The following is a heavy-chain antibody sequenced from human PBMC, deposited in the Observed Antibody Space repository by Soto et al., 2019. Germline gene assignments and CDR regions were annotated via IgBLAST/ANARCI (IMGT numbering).Heavy chain of an antibody. J-gene: IGHJ6*02. CDR2: INAGNGNT. D-gene: IGHD5-12*01. V-gene: IGHV1-3*01. CDR3: ARGDIVVDYYYYGMDV. Sequence: ASVKVSCKASGYTFTSYAIHWVRQAHGQRLEWMGWINAGNGNTKYSQKFQGRVTMTRNTSISTAYMELSTLRSEDTAVYYCARGDIVVDYYYYGMDVWGQGTTVTVSS. CDR1: GYTFTSYA.